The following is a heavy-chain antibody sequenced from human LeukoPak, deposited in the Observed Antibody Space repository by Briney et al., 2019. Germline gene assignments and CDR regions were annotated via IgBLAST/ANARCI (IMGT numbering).Heavy chain of an antibody. V-gene: IGHV3-11*01. Sequence: KTGGSLRLSCAASGFTFSDYYMSWIRQAPGKGLEWVSYISSSGSTIYYADSVKGRFTISRDNAKNSLYLQMNSLKTEDTAVYYCTTRDPYSGYEGAQYDYWGQGTLVTVSS. CDR2: ISSSGSTI. D-gene: IGHD5-12*01. CDR3: TTRDPYSGYEGAQYDY. J-gene: IGHJ4*02. CDR1: GFTFSDYY.